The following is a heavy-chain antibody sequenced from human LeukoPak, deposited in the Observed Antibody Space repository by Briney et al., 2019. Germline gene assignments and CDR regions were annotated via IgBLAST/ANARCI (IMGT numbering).Heavy chain of an antibody. CDR3: ASLRGSHYYFDY. CDR1: GFTFSPYW. Sequence: GGSLRLSCAASGFTFSPYWMSWVRQGPGKGLEWVANIKPDGSETHYVDSVKGRFTISRDNSKNTLYLQMNSLRAEDTAVYYCASLRGSHYYFDYWGQGTLVTVSS. V-gene: IGHV3-7*03. CDR2: IKPDGSET. J-gene: IGHJ4*02. D-gene: IGHD1-26*01.